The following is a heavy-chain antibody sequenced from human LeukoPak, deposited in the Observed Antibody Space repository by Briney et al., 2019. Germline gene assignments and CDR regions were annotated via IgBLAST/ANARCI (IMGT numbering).Heavy chain of an antibody. CDR2: INGSGST. J-gene: IGHJ5*02. D-gene: IGHD6-13*01. Sequence: SETLSLTCAVYGGSFSGYYWSWIRQAPGKGLEWVGEINGSGSTNYNQSLESRVTISLDTCKNQFSLTLSSMTGVDTCVYYGARGIKSIAAAVHWSDRRGQGTLVTVSS. CDR3: ARGIKSIAAAVHWSDR. V-gene: IGHV4-34*01. CDR1: GGSFSGYY.